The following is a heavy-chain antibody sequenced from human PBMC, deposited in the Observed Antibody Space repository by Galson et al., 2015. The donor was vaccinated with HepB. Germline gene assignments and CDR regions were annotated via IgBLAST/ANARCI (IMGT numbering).Heavy chain of an antibody. CDR3: ARPVSYGLSYYGMDV. CDR1: GYSFTSYW. V-gene: IGHV5-10-1*01. J-gene: IGHJ6*02. D-gene: IGHD5-18*01. CDR2: IDPSDSYT. Sequence: QSGAEVKKPGESLRISCKGSGYSFTSYWISWVRQMPGKGLEWMGRIDPSDSYTNYSPSFQGHVTISADKSISTAYLQWSSLKASDTAMYYCARPVSYGLSYYGMDVWGQGTTVTVSS.